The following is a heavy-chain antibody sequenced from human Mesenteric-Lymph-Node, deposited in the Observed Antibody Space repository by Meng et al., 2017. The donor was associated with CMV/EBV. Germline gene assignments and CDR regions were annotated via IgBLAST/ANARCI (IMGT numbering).Heavy chain of an antibody. D-gene: IGHD6-19*01. CDR2: INSARNT. J-gene: IGHJ5*02. CDR1: GSYRSSSYC. CDR3: ARHGVAVAGTRWFDP. V-gene: IGHV4-39*01. Sequence: GSYRSSSYCWARSRQPPGKGLAWIGSINSARNTYYNPSLKSRVTISVDTSKNQFSLKLSSVTAADTAVYSCARHGVAVAGTRWFDPWGQGTLVTVSS.